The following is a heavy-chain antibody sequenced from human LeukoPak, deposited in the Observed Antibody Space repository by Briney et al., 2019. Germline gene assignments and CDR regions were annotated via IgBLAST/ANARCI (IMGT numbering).Heavy chain of an antibody. J-gene: IGHJ4*02. CDR1: GLTFSTYH. Sequence: QPGGSLRLSCAASGLTFSTYHMSWVRQAPGKGLEWVSAITDRGGSGYRTFYADSVRGRFTISRDNSKNTLYLQMNSLRAEDTAVYYCAKVSWDYTTSSRDDFWSQGTLVTVSS. CDR2: ITDRGGSGYRT. CDR3: AKVSWDYTTSSRDDF. V-gene: IGHV3-23*01. D-gene: IGHD6-6*01.